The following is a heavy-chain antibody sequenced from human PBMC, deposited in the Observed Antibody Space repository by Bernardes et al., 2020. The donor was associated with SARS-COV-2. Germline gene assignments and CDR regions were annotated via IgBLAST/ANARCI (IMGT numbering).Heavy chain of an antibody. CDR2: ISGSGSST. D-gene: IGHD3-22*01. CDR1: GFTFRSYA. V-gene: IGHV3-23*01. CDR3: AKDSVHDYDNGGYFYWNY. J-gene: IGHJ4*02. Sequence: VGSLIRSCAASGFTFRSYAMSWVRQPPGKGLEWVSGISGSGSSTYNVDSVQGRFTISRDNSKNTVYLQMSSLRPEDTAVYFCAKDSVHDYDNGGYFYWNYWGQGTLVTVSS.